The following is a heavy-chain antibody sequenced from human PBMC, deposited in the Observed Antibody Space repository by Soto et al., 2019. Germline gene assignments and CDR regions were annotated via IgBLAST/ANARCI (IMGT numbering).Heavy chain of an antibody. D-gene: IGHD2-2*01. CDR2: IWYDGSNK. J-gene: IGHJ3*02. Sequence: QVQLVESGGGVVQPGRSLRLSCAASGFTFSSYGMHWVRQAPGKGLEWVAVIWYDGSNKYYADSVKGRFTITMDNSKNTLYLQMNSLRAEDTAVYYCAGDYVPAARSGAFDIWGQGTMVTVSS. V-gene: IGHV3-33*01. CDR3: AGDYVPAARSGAFDI. CDR1: GFTFSSYG.